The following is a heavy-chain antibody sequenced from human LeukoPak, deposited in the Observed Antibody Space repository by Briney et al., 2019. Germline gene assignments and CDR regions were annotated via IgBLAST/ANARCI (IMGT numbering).Heavy chain of an antibody. Sequence: GGSLRLSCAASGFTFSSYEMNWVRQAPGKGLQWVSYISSSGSTIYYADSVKGRFTISRDNAKNSLYLRMNSLRAEDTAVYYCAYCARGGYIDYWGQGTLVTVSS. D-gene: IGHD3-16*01. V-gene: IGHV3-48*03. J-gene: IGHJ4*02. CDR1: GFTFSSYE. CDR3: AYCARGGYIDY. CDR2: ISSSGSTI.